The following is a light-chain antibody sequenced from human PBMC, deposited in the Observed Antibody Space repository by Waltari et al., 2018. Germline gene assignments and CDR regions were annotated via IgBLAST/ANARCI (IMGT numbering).Light chain of an antibody. CDR3: NSYTSDNTFV. J-gene: IGLJ1*01. CDR1: SSDVGGYNY. V-gene: IGLV2-14*03. CDR2: AVM. Sequence: QSALTQPASVSGYPGQSITISCTGTSSDVGGYNYVSWYQHYPGKAPKPFIYAVMPRPSRFSNRFSTSRSGNTASLTISGLQAEDEADYYCNSYTSDNTFVFGTGTKVTVL.